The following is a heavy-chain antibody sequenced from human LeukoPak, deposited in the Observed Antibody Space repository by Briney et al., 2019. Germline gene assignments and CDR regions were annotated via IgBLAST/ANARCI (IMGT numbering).Heavy chain of an antibody. Sequence: GGSLTLSCAASGFTFSSYAMSWVRQAPGKGLEWVSVGSGSGGVTYYANSVKGRFTISRDNSKNTLYLQMNSLRAEDTAVYYCAKVSRNGYGDYEAPYFFDYWGQGTLVTVSS. V-gene: IGHV3-23*01. J-gene: IGHJ4*02. D-gene: IGHD4-17*01. CDR1: GFTFSSYA. CDR3: AKVSRNGYGDYEAPYFFDY. CDR2: GSGSGGVT.